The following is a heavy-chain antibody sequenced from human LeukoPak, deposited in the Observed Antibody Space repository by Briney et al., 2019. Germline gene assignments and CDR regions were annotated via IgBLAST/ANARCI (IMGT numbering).Heavy chain of an antibody. D-gene: IGHD6-19*01. CDR1: GDSVSFKNGA. CDR3: ARDFGTTGWHTFDY. V-gene: IGHV6-1*01. J-gene: IGHJ4*02. Sequence: PTLSLTCAFSGDSVSFKNGAWSWIRQSPGRGLEWMGRTYYRSKQYNDYAESMEGRMTISQDTSKNQYSLHLNSVTPDDTAVYYCARDFGTTGWHTFDYWGQGTLVPVSS. CDR2: TYYRSKQYN.